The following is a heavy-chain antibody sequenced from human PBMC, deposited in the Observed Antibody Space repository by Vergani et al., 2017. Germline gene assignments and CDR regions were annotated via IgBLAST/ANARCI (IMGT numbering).Heavy chain of an antibody. CDR2: LDPHTGDT. V-gene: IGHV1-2*02. D-gene: IGHD3-10*01. CDR3: ARNRGRGGSYSVSWFDP. Sequence: QVQLVQSGAEVRKPGASVKVSCKASGYSLSDNYIHWVRQAPGQGFEWMGRLDPHTGDTKYAEKLQGRAILTRDRSISTVYMELISLISDDTAVYYCARNRGRGGSYSVSWFDPWGQGTQVTVSS. J-gene: IGHJ5*02. CDR1: GYSLSDNY.